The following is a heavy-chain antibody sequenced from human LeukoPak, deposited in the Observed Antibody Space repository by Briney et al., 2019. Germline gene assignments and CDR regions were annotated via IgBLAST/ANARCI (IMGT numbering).Heavy chain of an antibody. CDR1: GYTFTNYG. D-gene: IGHD2-15*01. J-gene: IGHJ4*02. CDR2: ISAYNGNT. V-gene: IGHV1-18*01. CDR3: ARDLVPTGGRPGWSDY. Sequence: ASVKVSCKASGYTFTNYGISWVRQAPGQGLEWMGWISAYNGNTNYAENLQGTVTMTTDKSTSTAYMELRSLRSDDTAVYYCARDLVPTGGRPGWSDYWGQGTLVTVSS.